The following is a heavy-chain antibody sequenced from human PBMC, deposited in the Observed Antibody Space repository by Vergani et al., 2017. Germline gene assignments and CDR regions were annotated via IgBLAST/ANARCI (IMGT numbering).Heavy chain of an antibody. CDR3: ARGGLRNHFDY. D-gene: IGHD4-17*01. CDR2: IWYDGSNK. J-gene: IGHJ4*02. CDR1: GFTFSSYG. V-gene: IGHV3-33*01. Sequence: QVQLVESGGGVVQPGRSLRLSCAASGFTFSSYGMHWVRQAPGKGLEWVAVIWYDGSNKYYADSVKGRFTISRDNSKNTLYLQMNSLRAEDTAVYYCARGGLRNHFDYWGQGTLVTVSS.